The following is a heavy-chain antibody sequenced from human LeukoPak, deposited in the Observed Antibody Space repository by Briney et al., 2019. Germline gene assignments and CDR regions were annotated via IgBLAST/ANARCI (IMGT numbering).Heavy chain of an antibody. J-gene: IGHJ5*02. CDR3: ARHRNQYYDFWSGSRWFDP. Sequence: SETLSLTCGVSGYSISSGHYWGWIRQSPGKGLEWIGTIYHSGSTYYNPSLKSRVTISVDTSKNQFSLKLSSVTAADTAVYYCARHRNQYYDFWSGSRWFDPWGQGTLVTVSS. CDR2: IYHSGST. V-gene: IGHV4-38-2*01. CDR1: GYSISSGHY. D-gene: IGHD3-3*01.